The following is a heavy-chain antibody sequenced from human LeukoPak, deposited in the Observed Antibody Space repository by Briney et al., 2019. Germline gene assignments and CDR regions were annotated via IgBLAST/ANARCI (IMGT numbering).Heavy chain of an antibody. Sequence: SQTLSLTCAVSGGSISSGGYSWSWIRQPPGKGLEWIGYIYHSGSTYYNPSLKSRVTISVDTSKNQFSLKLSSVTAADTAVYYCAREIRDYYYMDVWGKGTTVTVSS. CDR3: AREIRDYYYMDV. CDR2: IYHSGST. V-gene: IGHV4-30-2*05. CDR1: GGSISSGGYS. J-gene: IGHJ6*03.